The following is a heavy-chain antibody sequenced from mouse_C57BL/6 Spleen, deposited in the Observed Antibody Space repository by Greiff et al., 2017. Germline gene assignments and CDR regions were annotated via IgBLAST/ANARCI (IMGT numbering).Heavy chain of an antibody. CDR2: INPGSGST. Sequence: VQGVESGAELVRPGASVKVSCKASGYAFTNYLIEWVKQRPGQGLEWIGVINPGSGSTNYNEKFKGKATLTADKSSSTAYMQLSSLTSEDSAVYYCARCGDCEESDLAYWGQGTLVTVSA. J-gene: IGHJ3*01. CDR3: ARCGDCEESDLAY. D-gene: IGHD2-4*01. CDR1: GYAFTNYL. V-gene: IGHV1-54*01.